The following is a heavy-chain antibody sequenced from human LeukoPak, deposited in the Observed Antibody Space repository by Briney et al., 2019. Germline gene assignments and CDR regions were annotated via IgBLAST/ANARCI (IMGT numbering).Heavy chain of an antibody. V-gene: IGHV3-23*01. Sequence: GGSLRLSCAASGFTFSTYAMTWVRQAPGKGLEWVSLISRGGDVTYYADSVKGRFTISRDNSKNTLYLQMNSLRAEDTAVYYCAKGPFHILTGYYHFDYWGQGTLVTVSS. CDR1: GFTFSTYA. J-gene: IGHJ4*02. CDR2: ISRGGDVT. D-gene: IGHD3-9*01. CDR3: AKGPFHILTGYYHFDY.